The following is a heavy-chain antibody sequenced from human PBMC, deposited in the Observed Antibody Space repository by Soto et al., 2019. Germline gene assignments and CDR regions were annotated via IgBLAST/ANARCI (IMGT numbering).Heavy chain of an antibody. J-gene: IGHJ6*02. CDR1: GFTFSNYG. CDR3: VSDELQMARRPSYGKDL. D-gene: IGHD1-26*01. Sequence: QMQLVESGGGVVQPGKTLRLSCIASGFTFSNYGMHWVRQAPGKGLEWVEVIWYDGGRKFYADSVKGRFTISRDNSKNTLYLQRTSMRADDTAVYYCVSDELQMARRPSYGKDLWGQGTTVIVSS. CDR2: IWYDGGRK. V-gene: IGHV3-33*01.